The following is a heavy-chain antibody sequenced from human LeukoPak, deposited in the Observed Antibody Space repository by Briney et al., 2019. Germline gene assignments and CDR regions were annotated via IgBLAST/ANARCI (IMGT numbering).Heavy chain of an antibody. V-gene: IGHV3-53*04. CDR1: GFTVSSNY. D-gene: IGHD3-3*01. CDR2: IYSGGST. CDR3: ARVTGDFWSGYYINY. Sequence: PGGSLRLSCAASGFTVSSNYMSWVRQAPGKGLEWVSVIYSGGSTYYADSVKGRFTISRHNSENTLYLQMNSLRAEDTAVYYCARVTGDFWSGYYINYWGQGTLDSVSS. J-gene: IGHJ4*02.